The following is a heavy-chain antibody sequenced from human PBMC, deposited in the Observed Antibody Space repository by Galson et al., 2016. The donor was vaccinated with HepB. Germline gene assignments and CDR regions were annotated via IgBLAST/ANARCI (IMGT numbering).Heavy chain of an antibody. D-gene: IGHD6-13*01. J-gene: IGHJ6*02. V-gene: IGHV3-74*01. CDR3: TRGRRGFTSSWYPPNYYYGLDV. CDR2: IKSDGSGT. Sequence: SLRLSCAASGFTFSSYWMHWVRQAPGKGLVWVSRIKSDGSGTSYADSVKGRFTISRDNGKNTLYLQMNSLRAEDTAVYYCTRGRRGFTSSWYPPNYYYGLDVWGHGATVTVSS. CDR1: GFTFSSYW.